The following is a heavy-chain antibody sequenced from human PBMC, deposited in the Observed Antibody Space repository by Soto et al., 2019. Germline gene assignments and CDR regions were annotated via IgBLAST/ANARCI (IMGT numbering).Heavy chain of an antibody. CDR3: ARPYGGKIGDAPDL. V-gene: IGHV3-23*01. CDR2: ISDAAGSA. CDR1: GFTFSSYA. Sequence: PGGSLRLSCVASGFTFSSYAMSWVRQVPGKGLEWVSTISDAAGSAYYVDSVRGRFTISRDKSKKTLYLQMNSLRAEDSAVYNCARPYGGKIGDAPDLWGPGTMVTVSS. D-gene: IGHD4-17*01. J-gene: IGHJ3*01.